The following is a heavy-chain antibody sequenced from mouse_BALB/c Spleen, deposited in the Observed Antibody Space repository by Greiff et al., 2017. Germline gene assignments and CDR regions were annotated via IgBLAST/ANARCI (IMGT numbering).Heavy chain of an antibody. D-gene: IGHD2-1*01. Sequence: EVMLVESGGGLVKPGGSLKLSCAASGFTFSDYYMYWVRQTPEKRLEWVATISDGGSYTYYPDSVKGRFTISRDNAKNNLYLQMSSLKSEDTAMYYCARDNGNYPFDYWGQGTTLTVSS. CDR1: GFTFSDYY. CDR3: ARDNGNYPFDY. J-gene: IGHJ2*01. CDR2: ISDGGSYT. V-gene: IGHV5-4*02.